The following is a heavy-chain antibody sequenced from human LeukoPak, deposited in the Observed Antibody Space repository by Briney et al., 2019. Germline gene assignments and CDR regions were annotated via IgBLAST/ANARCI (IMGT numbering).Heavy chain of an antibody. Sequence: ASVKVSCKVSGHTLTELSMHWVRQAPGKGLEWMGGFDPEDGETIYAQKFQGRVTMTEDTSTDTAYMELSSLRSEDTAVYYCATPLITMVRGVITDYWGQGTLVTVSS. CDR2: FDPEDGET. J-gene: IGHJ4*02. CDR1: GHTLTELS. D-gene: IGHD3-10*01. V-gene: IGHV1-24*01. CDR3: ATPLITMVRGVITDY.